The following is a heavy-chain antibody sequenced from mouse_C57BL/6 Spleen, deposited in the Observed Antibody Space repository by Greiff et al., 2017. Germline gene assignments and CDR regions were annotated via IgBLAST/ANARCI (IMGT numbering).Heavy chain of an antibody. Sequence: EVKLVESGPELVKPGASVKMSCKASGYTFTDYNMHWVKQSHGKSLEWIGYINPNNGGTSYNQKFKGKATLTVNKSSSTAYMELRSLTSEDSAVYYCAYDGYYSALFAYWGQGTLVTVSA. D-gene: IGHD2-3*01. CDR1: GYTFTDYN. CDR3: AYDGYYSALFAY. J-gene: IGHJ3*01. CDR2: INPNNGGT. V-gene: IGHV1-22*01.